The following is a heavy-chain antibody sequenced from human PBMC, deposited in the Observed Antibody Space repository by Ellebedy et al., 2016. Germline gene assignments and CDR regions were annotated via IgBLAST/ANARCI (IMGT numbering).Heavy chain of an antibody. CDR2: ISYDGSHK. Sequence: GGSLRLXXVASGFTFRSYDLHWVRQAPGKGLDWMAIISYDGSHKYYADSVKGRFTISRDNSKNTLYLQMNSLRAEDTAVYFCANFGYCSTTSCSGNYHYYFMDFWGKGTTVTVSS. V-gene: IGHV3-30*18. D-gene: IGHD2-2*03. CDR1: GFTFRSYD. CDR3: ANFGYCSTTSCSGNYHYYFMDF. J-gene: IGHJ6*03.